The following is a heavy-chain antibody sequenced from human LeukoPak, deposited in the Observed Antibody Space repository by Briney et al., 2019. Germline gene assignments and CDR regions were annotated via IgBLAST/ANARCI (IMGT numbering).Heavy chain of an antibody. CDR1: GFTFSSYA. CDR3: AKAVARTTYAKYSSSPHDY. CDR2: ISGSGGST. V-gene: IGHV3-23*01. J-gene: IGHJ4*02. D-gene: IGHD6-6*01. Sequence: GSLRLPCAASGFTFSSYAMSWVRQAPGKGLEWVSAISGSGGSTYYADSVKGRFTISRDNSKNTLYLQMNSLRAEDTAVYYCAKAVARTTYAKYSSSPHDYWGQGTLVTVSS.